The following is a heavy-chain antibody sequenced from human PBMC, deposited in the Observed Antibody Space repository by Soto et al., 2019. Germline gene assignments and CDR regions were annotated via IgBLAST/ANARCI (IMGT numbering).Heavy chain of an antibody. CDR1: GFTFSSYS. D-gene: IGHD3-22*01. Sequence: EVQLVESGGGLVKPGGSLRLSCAASGFTFSSYSMNWVRQAPGKGLEWVSSISSSSSYIYYADSVKGRITISRDNAKNSLYLQMNSLRAEDTAVYYCAREQYPIHTYYYDSSGYDYWGQGTLVTVSS. V-gene: IGHV3-21*01. CDR2: ISSSSSYI. J-gene: IGHJ4*02. CDR3: AREQYPIHTYYYDSSGYDY.